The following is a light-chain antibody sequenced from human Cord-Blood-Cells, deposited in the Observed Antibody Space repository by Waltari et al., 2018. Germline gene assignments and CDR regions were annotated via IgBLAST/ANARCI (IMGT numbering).Light chain of an antibody. J-gene: IGLJ3*02. CDR3: QSYDSSLSV. CDR2: GNR. CDR1: RSNIGAGYD. V-gene: IGLV1-40*01. Sequence: QSVLTQPPSVSGAPGQRVTISCNGSRSNIGAGYDVHWYQQLPGTAPKLLIYGNRSRPSGVPDRFSGAKSGTSASRAITGLQAEDEADYYCQSYDSSLSVFGGGTKLTVL.